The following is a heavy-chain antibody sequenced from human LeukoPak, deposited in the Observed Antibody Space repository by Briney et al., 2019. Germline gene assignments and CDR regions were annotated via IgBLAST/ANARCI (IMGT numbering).Heavy chain of an antibody. V-gene: IGHV3-23*01. CDR3: AKQSYARSLGE. D-gene: IGHD3-10*02. CDR2: TNSGGTTT. CDR1: GFSFSSYV. Sequence: PGGSLRLSCAAPGFSFSSYVMSWVRQAPGKGLEWISTTNSGGTTTYYAESVKGRFTISRDNFKNALYLQMSSLRVEDTAIYYCAKQSYARSLGEGGPGTLVTVSS. J-gene: IGHJ4*02.